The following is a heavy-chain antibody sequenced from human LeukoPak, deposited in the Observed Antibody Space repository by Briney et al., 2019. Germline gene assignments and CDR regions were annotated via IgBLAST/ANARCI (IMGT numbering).Heavy chain of an antibody. J-gene: IGHJ4*02. Sequence: GSLRLSCAASGFTFSNAWMSWVRQAPGKGLEWVGRIKSKTDGGTTDYAAPVKGRFTISRDDSKNTLYLQMNSLKTEDTAVYYCTTGPLYSGYDYEVDYWGQGTLVTVSS. CDR3: TTGPLYSGYDYEVDY. D-gene: IGHD5-12*01. V-gene: IGHV3-15*01. CDR2: IKSKTDGGTT. CDR1: GFTFSNAW.